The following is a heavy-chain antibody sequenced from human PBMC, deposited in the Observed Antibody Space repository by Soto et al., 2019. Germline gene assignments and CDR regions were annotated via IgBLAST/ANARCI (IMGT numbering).Heavy chain of an antibody. CDR2: INGRSNYM. V-gene: IGHV3-21*01. D-gene: IGHD1-26*01. Sequence: EVQLVESGGGPVKPGESLRLSCAVSGFAFATYSMNWVRQAPGKGLEWVSSINGRSNYMYYADSVKGRFTISRDNAKNSLYLQMNSLRAEDTAVYYCAREDGIVGATSAFDYWGQGTLVTVSS. CDR1: GFAFATYS. CDR3: AREDGIVGATSAFDY. J-gene: IGHJ4*02.